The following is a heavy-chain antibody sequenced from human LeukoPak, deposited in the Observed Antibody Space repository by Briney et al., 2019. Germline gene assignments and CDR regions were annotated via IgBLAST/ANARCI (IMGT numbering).Heavy chain of an antibody. CDR1: GFTFSRYA. J-gene: IGHJ4*02. V-gene: IGHV3-23*01. CDR2: ISGSGGTT. CDR3: AKSYYGSGTYYNVFDY. D-gene: IGHD3-10*01. Sequence: GGSLRLSCAVSGFTFSRYAMSWVRPTPGKGLEWVSFISGSGGTTYYADSVKGRFTISRDNSKNTLYLQMNSLRAEDTAVYYCAKSYYGSGTYYNVFDYWGQGTLVTVSS.